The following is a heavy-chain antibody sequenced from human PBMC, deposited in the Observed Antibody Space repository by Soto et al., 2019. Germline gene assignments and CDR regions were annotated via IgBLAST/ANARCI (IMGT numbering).Heavy chain of an antibody. Sequence: QVQLQESGPGLVKPSQTLSLTCTVSGGSISSGDHYWSWIRQHPGKGLEWIGYIYYSGSTYYNPSIKSRVTISVDSSKNQFSLKLSSVTAADTAVYYCARWWSGSRQGFDPWGQGTLVTVSS. CDR2: IYYSGST. V-gene: IGHV4-31*03. J-gene: IGHJ5*02. CDR1: GGSISSGDHY. D-gene: IGHD3-3*01. CDR3: ARWWSGSRQGFDP.